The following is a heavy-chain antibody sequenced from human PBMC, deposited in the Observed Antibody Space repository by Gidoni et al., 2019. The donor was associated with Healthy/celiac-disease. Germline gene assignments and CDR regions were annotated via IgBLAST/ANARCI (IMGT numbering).Heavy chain of an antibody. V-gene: IGHV3-48*02. CDR1: GFTFSSYS. CDR3: ARAGPYDSSGYYLDY. Sequence: EVQLVESGGGLVPPGGSLRLSCAASGFTFSSYSMNWVRQAPGKGLEWVSYISSSSSTIYYADSVKGRFTISRDNAKNSLYLQMNSLRDEDTAVYYCARAGPYDSSGYYLDYWGQGTLVTVSS. CDR2: ISSSSSTI. D-gene: IGHD3-22*01. J-gene: IGHJ4*02.